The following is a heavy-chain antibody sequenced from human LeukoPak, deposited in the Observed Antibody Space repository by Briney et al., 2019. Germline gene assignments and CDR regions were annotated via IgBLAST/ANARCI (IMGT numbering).Heavy chain of an antibody. Sequence: SETLSLTCAVYGGSFSGYYWSWIRQPPGKGLEWIGEINHSGSTNYNPSLKSRVTISVDTSENQFSLKLSSVTAADTAVYYCARATDSSGYDYWGQGTLVTVSS. J-gene: IGHJ4*02. V-gene: IGHV4-34*01. CDR3: ARATDSSGYDY. CDR2: INHSGST. D-gene: IGHD3-22*01. CDR1: GGSFSGYY.